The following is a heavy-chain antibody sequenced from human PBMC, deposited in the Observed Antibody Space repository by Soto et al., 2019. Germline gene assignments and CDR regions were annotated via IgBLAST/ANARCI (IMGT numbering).Heavy chain of an antibody. D-gene: IGHD3-10*01. CDR2: IYYSGST. J-gene: IGHJ3*02. Sequence: QVQLQESGPGLVKPSETLSLTCTVSGGSISSYYWSWIRQPPGKGLEWIGDIYYSGSTNYNPSLKXXVTISVDTSKTQCSLKLSSVTAADTAVYYCARRYGLSAFDIWGQGTMVTVSS. CDR3: ARRYGLSAFDI. CDR1: GGSISSYY. V-gene: IGHV4-59*08.